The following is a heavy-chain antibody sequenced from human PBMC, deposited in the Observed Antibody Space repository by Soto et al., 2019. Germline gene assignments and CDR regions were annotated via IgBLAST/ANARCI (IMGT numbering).Heavy chain of an antibody. CDR3: ASGRISLYDSSGLGH. CDR2: MNPNSGNT. Sequence: ASVKVSCKASGYTFTSYDINWVRQATGQGLEWMGWMNPNSGNTGYAQKFQGRVTISVDKSKNQFSLKLSSVTAADTAVYYCASGRISLYDSSGLGHWGQGTLVTVSS. V-gene: IGHV1-8*01. CDR1: GYTFTSYD. J-gene: IGHJ4*02. D-gene: IGHD3-22*01.